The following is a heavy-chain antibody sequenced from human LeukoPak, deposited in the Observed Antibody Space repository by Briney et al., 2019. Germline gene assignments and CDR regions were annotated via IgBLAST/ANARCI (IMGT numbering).Heavy chain of an antibody. J-gene: IGHJ3*02. CDR2: INHSGST. V-gene: IGHV4-34*01. D-gene: IGHD3-9*01. CDR1: GGSFSGYY. Sequence: PSETLSLTCAVYGGSFSGYYWSWIRQPPGKGLEWIGEINHSGSTNYNPSLKSRVTISVDTSKNQFSLKLRSVTAADTAVYYCARDVLRYFEKGAFDIWGQGTMVTVSS. CDR3: ARDVLRYFEKGAFDI.